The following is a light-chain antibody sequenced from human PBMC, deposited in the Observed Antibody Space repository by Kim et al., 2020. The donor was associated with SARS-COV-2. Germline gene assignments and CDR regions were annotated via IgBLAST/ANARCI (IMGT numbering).Light chain of an antibody. J-gene: IGKJ3*01. CDR1: QSVSSDY. V-gene: IGKV3-20*01. Sequence: SPGESATLSCRASQSVSSDYLAWYQQKPGQAPRLLIYGTSTRATGIPDRFSGSGSGTDFTLTISRLEPEDFAVYYCQQYVNSRFTFGPGTKVDIK. CDR3: QQYVNSRFT. CDR2: GTS.